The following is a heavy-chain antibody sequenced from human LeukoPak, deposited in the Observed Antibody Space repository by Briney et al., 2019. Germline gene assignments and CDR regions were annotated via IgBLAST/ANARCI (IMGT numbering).Heavy chain of an antibody. J-gene: IGHJ4*02. D-gene: IGHD3-9*01. CDR2: INVENGVT. V-gene: IGHV1-2*02. CDR3: XXXIXFDDLLTRRPLYYFDY. CDR1: GYTFTDYF. Sequence: SVTVSCKPSGYTFTDYFIHWVRQAPGKGLEWIGLINVENGVTNYAQKFKGRVTITRDTSINTAYMEVNSLTSEDTAIYFCXXXIXFDDLLTRRPLYYFDYWGQGTLLPVSS.